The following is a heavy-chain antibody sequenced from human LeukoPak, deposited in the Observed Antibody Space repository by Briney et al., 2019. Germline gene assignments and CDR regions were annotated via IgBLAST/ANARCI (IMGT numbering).Heavy chain of an antibody. CDR3: ARVGPKIQWELLLWFDP. CDR1: GYTFTSYG. J-gene: IGHJ5*02. Sequence: GASVKVSCKASGYTFTSYGISWVRQAPGQGLEWMGWISAYNGNTNYAQKLQGRVTMTTDTSTSTAYMELRSLRSDDTAVYYCARVGPKIQWELLLWFDPWGQGTLVTVSS. V-gene: IGHV1-18*01. CDR2: ISAYNGNT. D-gene: IGHD1-26*01.